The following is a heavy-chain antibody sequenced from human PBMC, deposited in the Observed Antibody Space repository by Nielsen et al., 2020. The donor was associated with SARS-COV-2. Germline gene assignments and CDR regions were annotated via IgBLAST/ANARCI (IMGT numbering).Heavy chain of an antibody. Sequence: ASVKVSCKVSGYTLSELSIHWVRQAPGKGLEWMGGFDPGDAETVYAQKFQGRITMTEDTSADTAYMDLSSLRTEDTAVYYCATSLMAAIFGVLDYWGPGTLVTVSS. V-gene: IGHV1-24*01. CDR1: GYTLSELS. CDR2: FDPGDAET. D-gene: IGHD3-3*01. J-gene: IGHJ4*02. CDR3: ATSLMAAIFGVLDY.